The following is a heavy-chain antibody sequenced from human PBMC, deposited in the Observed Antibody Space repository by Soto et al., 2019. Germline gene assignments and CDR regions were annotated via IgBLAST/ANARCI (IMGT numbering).Heavy chain of an antibody. D-gene: IGHD5-12*01. CDR3: AREAVAPADSYGMDV. Sequence: QVQLVQSGAEVKKPGASVKVSCKASGYTFTRSGISWVRQAPGQGLEWMGWISAYNGDTNYAQTVQDRVTMTTDTSTRTAYMELRGLRSDDTAVYSCAREAVAPADSYGMDVWGQGTPVSVSS. V-gene: IGHV1-18*01. CDR1: GYTFTRSG. CDR2: ISAYNGDT. J-gene: IGHJ6*02.